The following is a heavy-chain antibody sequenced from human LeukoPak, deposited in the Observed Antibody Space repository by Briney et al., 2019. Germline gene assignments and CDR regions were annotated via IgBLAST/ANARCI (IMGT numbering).Heavy chain of an antibody. J-gene: IGHJ5*02. D-gene: IGHD3-22*01. CDR2: IYYSGST. V-gene: IGHV4-59*01. CDR1: RGSISSSY. Sequence: SETLSLTCTVHRGSISSSYWSWSRQPPGKGLEWIGYIYYSGSTNYNPSLKSRVTISVDTSKNQFSLKLSSVTAAVTAVSFCASDSSPTMIIGGFDPWGQGTLVTVSS. CDR3: ASDSSPTMIIGGFDP.